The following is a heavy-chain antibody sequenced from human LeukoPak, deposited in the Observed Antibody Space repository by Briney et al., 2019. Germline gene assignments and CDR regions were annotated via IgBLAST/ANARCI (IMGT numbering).Heavy chain of an antibody. J-gene: IGHJ4*02. D-gene: IGHD6-6*01. CDR1: GGSISSSSYY. V-gene: IGHV4-39*07. CDR2: IYYSGST. CDR3: ASVYSSSSPLLDY. Sequence: PSETLSLTCTVSGGSISSSSYYWGWIRQPPGRGLEWIGSIYYSGSTYYNPSLKSRVTISVDTSKNQFSLKLSSVTAADTAVYYCASVYSSSSPLLDYWGQGTLVTVSS.